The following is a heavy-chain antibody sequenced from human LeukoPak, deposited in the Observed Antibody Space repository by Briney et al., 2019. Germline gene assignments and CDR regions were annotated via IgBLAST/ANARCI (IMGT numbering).Heavy chain of an antibody. CDR1: GFTFSDYY. D-gene: IGHD1-20*01. J-gene: IGHJ4*02. CDR3: ARRRYNWNAIDY. V-gene: IGHV3-11*01. Sequence: GGSLRLSCAASGFTFSDYYMSWIRQAPGKGLEWVSYISSSGSTLYYADSVKGRITISRDNAKNSLYLQMNSLRAEDAAVYYCARRRYNWNAIDYWGQGTLVTVSS. CDR2: ISSSGSTL.